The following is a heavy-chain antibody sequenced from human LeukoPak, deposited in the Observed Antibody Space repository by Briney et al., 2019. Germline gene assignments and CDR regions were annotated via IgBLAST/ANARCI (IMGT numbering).Heavy chain of an antibody. D-gene: IGHD6-19*01. Sequence: SETLSLTCTVPGGSISSYYWSWIRQPPGKGLEWIGYIYYSGSTNYNPSLKSRVTISVDTSKNQFSLKLSSVTAADTAVYYCARVRSSGWYPFDYWGQGTLVTVSS. CDR3: ARVRSSGWYPFDY. J-gene: IGHJ4*02. CDR2: IYYSGST. CDR1: GGSISSYY. V-gene: IGHV4-59*01.